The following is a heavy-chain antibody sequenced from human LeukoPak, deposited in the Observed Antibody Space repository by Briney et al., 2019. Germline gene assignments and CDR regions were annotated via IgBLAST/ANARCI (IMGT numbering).Heavy chain of an antibody. Sequence: PGGSLRLSCAASGFTFSSYGMHWVRQAPGKGLEWVAVISYDGSNKYYADSVKGRFTISRDNAKNSLYLQMNSLRAEDTAVYYCARAGLVGALDYWGQGTLVTVSS. CDR3: ARAGLVGALDY. CDR2: ISYDGSNK. J-gene: IGHJ4*02. CDR1: GFTFSSYG. V-gene: IGHV3-30*03. D-gene: IGHD1-26*01.